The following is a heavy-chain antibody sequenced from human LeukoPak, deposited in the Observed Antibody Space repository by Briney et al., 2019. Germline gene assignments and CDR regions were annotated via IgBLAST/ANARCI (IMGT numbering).Heavy chain of an antibody. Sequence: TTGGSLRLSCAASGFTFSNAWMTWVRQAPGKGLDWVGRIETKTDSGTTDYAAPVKGRFTISRDDSKNTLYLQMNSLKTDDTAVYYCTTVERWLLRSSPYWGQGTLVTVSS. D-gene: IGHD5-24*01. CDR1: GFTFSNAW. CDR3: TTVERWLLRSSPY. V-gene: IGHV3-15*04. CDR2: IETKTDSGTT. J-gene: IGHJ4*02.